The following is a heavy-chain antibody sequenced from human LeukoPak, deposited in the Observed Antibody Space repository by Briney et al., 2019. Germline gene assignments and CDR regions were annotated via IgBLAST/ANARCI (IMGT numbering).Heavy chain of an antibody. V-gene: IGHV4-39*01. Sequence: SETLSLTCTVSGGSISSSSYYWGWIRQPPGKGLEWIGSIYYSGSTYYNPSLKSRVTISVDTSKNQFSLKLSSVTAADTAVYFCARYNWNHFDYWGQGTLVTVSS. J-gene: IGHJ4*02. CDR1: GGSISSSSYY. CDR2: IYYSGST. CDR3: ARYNWNHFDY. D-gene: IGHD1-20*01.